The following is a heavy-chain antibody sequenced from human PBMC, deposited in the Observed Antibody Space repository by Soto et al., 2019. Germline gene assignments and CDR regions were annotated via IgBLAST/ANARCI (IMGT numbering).Heavy chain of an antibody. CDR3: ARGELWCGELWAYGMDV. CDR2: IYYSGST. CDR1: GGSISSYY. J-gene: IGHJ6*02. Sequence: PSETLSLTCTVSGGSISSYYWSWIRQPPGKGLEWIGYIYYSGSTNYNPSLKSRVTISVDTSKNQFSLKLSSVTAADTAVYYCARGELWCGELWAYGMDVWGQGTTVTVSS. V-gene: IGHV4-59*12. D-gene: IGHD3-10*01.